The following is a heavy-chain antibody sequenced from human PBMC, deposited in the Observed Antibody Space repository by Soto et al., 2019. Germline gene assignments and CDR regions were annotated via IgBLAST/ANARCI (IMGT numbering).Heavy chain of an antibody. Sequence: QVQLQESGPGLVTPSQTLSLTCTVSGGSISSGGYYWSWIRQHPGKGLEWIGYIYYSGSTYYNPSLKSRATISVDTSKNQFSLKLSSVTAADTAVYYCARDDYGDNNWFDPWGQGTLVTVSS. CDR3: ARDDYGDNNWFDP. CDR2: IYYSGST. CDR1: GGSISSGGYY. J-gene: IGHJ5*02. V-gene: IGHV4-31*03. D-gene: IGHD4-17*01.